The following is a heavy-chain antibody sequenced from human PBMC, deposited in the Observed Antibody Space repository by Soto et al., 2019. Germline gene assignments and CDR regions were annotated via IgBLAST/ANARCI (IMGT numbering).Heavy chain of an antibody. CDR2: IHYSGTT. Sequence: SETLSLTCTVSGGSMRNYFWTWIRQPPGKGRECIGYIHYSGTTSFFPSYNPSLRIRVTISEDTSKNQFSLVLLSVTTADTAVXLCASGEESRRKLAEYYLEFLVQATLVNVSS. J-gene: IGHJ4*02. CDR3: ASGEESRRKLAEYYLEF. D-gene: IGHD6-6*01. V-gene: IGHV4-59*01. CDR1: GGSMRNYF.